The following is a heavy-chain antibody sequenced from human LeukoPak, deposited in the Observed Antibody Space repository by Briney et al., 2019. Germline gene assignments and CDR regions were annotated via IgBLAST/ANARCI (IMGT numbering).Heavy chain of an antibody. V-gene: IGHV1-69*01. CDR3: ATDGGWEVGPRDYYYYMDV. J-gene: IGHJ6*03. CDR2: IIPIFGTA. Sequence: SVKVSCKASGGTFSSYAISWVRQAPGQGLEWMGGIIPIFGTANYAQKFQGRVTITADESTSTAYMELSSLRSEDTAVYYCATDGGWEVGPRDYYYYMDVWGKGTTVTVSS. D-gene: IGHD1-26*01. CDR1: GGTFSSYA.